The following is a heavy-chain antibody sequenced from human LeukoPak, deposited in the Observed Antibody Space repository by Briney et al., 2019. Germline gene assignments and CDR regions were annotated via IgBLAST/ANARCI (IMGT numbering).Heavy chain of an antibody. CDR2: ISYDGSNK. CDR1: GFTFSSYA. Sequence: GGSLRLSCAASGFTFSSYAIHWVRQAPGKGLEWVTIISYDGSNKYYADSVKGRFTISRDNSKNTVYLQMNSLRAEDAALYYCAKDTRHLMTTPDSWGQGTLVTVSS. CDR3: AKDTRHLMTTPDS. D-gene: IGHD4-17*01. V-gene: IGHV3-30*04. J-gene: IGHJ5*01.